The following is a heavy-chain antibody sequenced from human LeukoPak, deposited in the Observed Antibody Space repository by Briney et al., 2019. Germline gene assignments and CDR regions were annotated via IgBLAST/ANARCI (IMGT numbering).Heavy chain of an antibody. CDR3: AVKLWFGELN. CDR1: GFIFSDYD. Sequence: GGSLRLSCTASGFIFSDYDMSWIRQAPGKGLEWVSYISSSGSPKHYADSVKGRFTISRDNAKNSLYLQMNSLRAEDTAVYYCAVKLWFGELNWGQGTLVTVSS. D-gene: IGHD3-10*01. V-gene: IGHV3-11*01. CDR2: ISSSGSPK. J-gene: IGHJ4*02.